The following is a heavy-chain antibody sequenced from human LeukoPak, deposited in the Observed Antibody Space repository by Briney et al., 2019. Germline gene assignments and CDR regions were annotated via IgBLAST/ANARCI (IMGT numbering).Heavy chain of an antibody. J-gene: IGHJ4*02. CDR1: GYTFTGYY. Sequence: ASVKVSCKASGYTFTGYYMHWVRRAPGQGLEWMGRINPNSGGTNYAQKFQGRVTMTRDTSISTAYMELSRLRSDDTAVYYCASEGLYDSSGYYTLAVDYWGQGTLVTVSS. D-gene: IGHD3-22*01. V-gene: IGHV1-2*06. CDR2: INPNSGGT. CDR3: ASEGLYDSSGYYTLAVDY.